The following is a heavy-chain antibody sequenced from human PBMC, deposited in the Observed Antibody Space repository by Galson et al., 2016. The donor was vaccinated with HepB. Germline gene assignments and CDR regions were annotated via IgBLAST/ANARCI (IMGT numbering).Heavy chain of an antibody. CDR1: GYTFTSYI. Sequence: SVKVSCKASGYTFTSYIMHWVRQAPGQRLEWMGWINAGSGNTKYSQKFQARVTITRDTSASTAYMELSSLRSEDTAVFYCATIAGATTYWGQGTLVTVSS. CDR3: ATIAGATTY. J-gene: IGHJ4*02. V-gene: IGHV1-3*01. CDR2: INAGSGNT. D-gene: IGHD1-26*01.